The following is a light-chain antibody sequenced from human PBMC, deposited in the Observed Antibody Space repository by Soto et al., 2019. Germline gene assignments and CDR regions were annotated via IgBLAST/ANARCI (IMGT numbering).Light chain of an antibody. CDR1: QSVSTKY. Sequence: EIVLTQSPGTLSLSPGERATLSCRARQSVSTKYLAWYQQKPGQAPRLLIHGVSIRATGIPDRFSGSGSGTDFILTISRLEPEDFAVYYCQQFGTSPLVTFGPGTKVDIK. CDR3: QQFGTSPLVT. V-gene: IGKV3-20*01. CDR2: GVS. J-gene: IGKJ3*01.